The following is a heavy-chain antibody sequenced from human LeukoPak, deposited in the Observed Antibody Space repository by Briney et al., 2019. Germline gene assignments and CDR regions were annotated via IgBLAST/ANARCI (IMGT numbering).Heavy chain of an antibody. D-gene: IGHD2-2*01. V-gene: IGHV4-39*07. CDR1: GGSISSSSYF. Sequence: SETLSLTCTVSGGSISSSSYFWGWIRQPPGKGLEWIGSIYYSGSTYYNPSLKSRVTISVDTSKTQFSLKLSSVPAPAPAVYYCARAASEDIVVVAAPPKIFDYWGEGSLVTVSS. CDR3: ARAASEDIVVVAAPPKIFDY. CDR2: IYYSGST. J-gene: IGHJ4*02.